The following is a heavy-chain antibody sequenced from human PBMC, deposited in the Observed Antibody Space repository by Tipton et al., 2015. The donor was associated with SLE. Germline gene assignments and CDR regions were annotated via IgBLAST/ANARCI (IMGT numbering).Heavy chain of an antibody. CDR1: GDSISANSYH. D-gene: IGHD6-19*01. J-gene: IGHJ4*02. V-gene: IGHV4-39*07. CDR2: VYYSGST. Sequence: PGLVKPSETLSLICTVSGDSISANSYHWGWVRQPPGKGLEWIGNVYYSGSTYYSASLRSRVTISPDRSKNHFSLTLNSVTAADTAVYYCAKTTVYSNDWPYFDHWGQGTLVTVSS. CDR3: AKTTVYSNDWPYFDH.